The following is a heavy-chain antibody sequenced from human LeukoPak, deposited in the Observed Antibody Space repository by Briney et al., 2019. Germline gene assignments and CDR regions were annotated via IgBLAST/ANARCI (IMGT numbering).Heavy chain of an antibody. CDR2: ISSSGSTI. V-gene: IGHV3-11*01. J-gene: IGHJ4*02. Sequence: GGSLRLSCAASGFTFSDYYMSWIRQAPGKGLEWVSYISSSGSTIYYADSVKGRFTISRDNAKNSLYLQMNSLRAEDTAVYYCARDSPFSSSWVDYWGQGTLVTVSS. CDR3: ARDSPFSSSWVDY. CDR1: GFTFSDYY. D-gene: IGHD6-13*01.